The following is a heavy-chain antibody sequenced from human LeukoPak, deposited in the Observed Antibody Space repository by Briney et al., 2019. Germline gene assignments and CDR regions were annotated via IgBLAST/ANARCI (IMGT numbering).Heavy chain of an antibody. Sequence: PGGSLRLSCAASGFTFSDYWMSWVRQAPGKGLEWVSAISGSGGSTYYADSVKGRFTISRDNSKNTLYLQMNSLRAEDTAVYYCAKDAGYSYGYLYYFDYWGQGTLVTVSS. V-gene: IGHV3-23*01. CDR3: AKDAGYSYGYLYYFDY. CDR2: ISGSGGST. D-gene: IGHD5-18*01. J-gene: IGHJ4*02. CDR1: GFTFSDYW.